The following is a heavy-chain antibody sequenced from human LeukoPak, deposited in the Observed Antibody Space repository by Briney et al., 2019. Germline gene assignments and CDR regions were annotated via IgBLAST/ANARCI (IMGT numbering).Heavy chain of an antibody. Sequence: SETLSLTCAVYGGSFSAYYWSWIRQPPGKGLEWIGEINHSGSTNYNPSLKSRVTISVDTSKNQFSLKLSSVTAADTAVYYCARGSKWPTAQIDYWGQGTLVTVSS. CDR3: ARGSKWPTAQIDY. D-gene: IGHD4-11*01. CDR2: INHSGST. CDR1: GGSFSAYY. V-gene: IGHV4-34*01. J-gene: IGHJ4*02.